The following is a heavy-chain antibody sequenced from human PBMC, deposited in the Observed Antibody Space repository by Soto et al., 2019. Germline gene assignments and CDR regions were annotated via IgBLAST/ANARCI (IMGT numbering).Heavy chain of an antibody. CDR3: ARLGCYSGVDY. J-gene: IGHJ4*02. D-gene: IGHD2-15*01. V-gene: IGHV2-70*11. CDR2: IDWDDDK. CDR1: GFSLSTSGVC. Sequence: SGPTLLNPTQTLTLTCTFSGFSLSTSGVCVSWIRQPPGKALEWLARIDWDDDKYYSTSLKTRLTISKDTSKNQVVLTMTNMEPVDTATYYCARLGCYSGVDYWGKGTLVTVST.